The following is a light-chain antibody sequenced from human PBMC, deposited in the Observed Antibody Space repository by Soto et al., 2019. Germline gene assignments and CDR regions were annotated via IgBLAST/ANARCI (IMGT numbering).Light chain of an antibody. CDR1: QSISSY. V-gene: IGKV1-39*01. J-gene: IGKJ5*01. Sequence: DIQMTQSPSSLSASVGDGVTITCRASQSISSYLNWYQQKPGKAPKLLIYATSSVHSGVPSRFSGSGSGTDFTLSTSSLQPEDFATYYCQQGNSFPSTVGQGT. CDR2: ATS. CDR3: QQGNSFPST.